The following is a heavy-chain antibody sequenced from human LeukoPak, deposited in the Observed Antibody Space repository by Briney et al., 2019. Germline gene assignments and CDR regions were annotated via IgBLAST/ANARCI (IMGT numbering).Heavy chain of an antibody. V-gene: IGHV1-2*02. Sequence: EASVKVSCKASGYTFTGYYMHWVRQAPGQGLEWMGWINPTSGGTNYAQKFQGRVTMTRDTSISTAYMELSRLRSDDTAVYHCARDLNDYGDYFDAAATAGGAFDIWGQGTMVTVSS. CDR2: INPTSGGT. J-gene: IGHJ3*02. CDR3: ARDLNDYGDYFDAAATAGGAFDI. CDR1: GYTFTGYY. D-gene: IGHD4-17*01.